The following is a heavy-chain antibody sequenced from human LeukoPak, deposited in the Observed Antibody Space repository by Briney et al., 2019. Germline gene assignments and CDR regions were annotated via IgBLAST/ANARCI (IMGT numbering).Heavy chain of an antibody. CDR3: ARRDGYNYGGGFDY. J-gene: IGHJ4*02. Sequence: PGGSLRLSCAASGFTFSSSAMHWVRQAPGKGLEWVAVISYDGSNKYYADSVKGRFTISRDESKNTLFLQMNSLRAEDTAVYYCARRDGYNYGGGFDYWGQGTLVTVSS. D-gene: IGHD5-24*01. CDR2: ISYDGSNK. V-gene: IGHV3-30-3*01. CDR1: GFTFSSSA.